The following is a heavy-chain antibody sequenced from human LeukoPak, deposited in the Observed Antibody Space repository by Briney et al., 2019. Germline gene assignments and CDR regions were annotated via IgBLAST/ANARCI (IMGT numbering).Heavy chain of an antibody. CDR1: GFTFSNYA. Sequence: PGGSLRLSCAASGFTFSNYAMSWVRQAPGKRLERVSAITGSGGSTYYADSVKGRFTISRDNSKNTLYLQMSSLRAEDTAVYYCAKDKGDFWSGHHYWGQGTLVTVSS. CDR3: AKDKGDFWSGHHY. V-gene: IGHV3-23*01. CDR2: ITGSGGST. D-gene: IGHD3-3*01. J-gene: IGHJ4*02.